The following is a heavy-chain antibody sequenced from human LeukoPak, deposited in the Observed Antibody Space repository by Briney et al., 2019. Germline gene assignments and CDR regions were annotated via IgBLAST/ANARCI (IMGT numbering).Heavy chain of an antibody. CDR2: IIPIFGTA. Sequence: ASVKVSCKASGGTFSSYAISWVRQAPGQGLEWMGGIIPIFGTANYAQKFQGRVTITTDESTSTAYMELSSLRSEDTAVYYCARMIALPSRRYPWFDPWGQGTLVTVSS. CDR3: ARMIALPSRRYPWFDP. J-gene: IGHJ5*02. D-gene: IGHD3-22*01. CDR1: GGTFSSYA. V-gene: IGHV1-69*05.